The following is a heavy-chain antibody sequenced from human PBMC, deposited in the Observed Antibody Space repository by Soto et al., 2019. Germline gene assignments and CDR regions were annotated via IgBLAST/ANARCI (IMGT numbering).Heavy chain of an antibody. CDR3: ARDRSSGTYYWQPDAFDI. CDR1: GFTFSNYA. Sequence: GGSLRLSCAASGFTFSNYAMSWVRQAPGKGLEWVSVISGSGGSTYYADSVKGRFTISRDNSKNTLYLHMNSLRAEDTALYYCARDRSSGTYYWQPDAFDIWGQGTMVTVSS. V-gene: IGHV3-23*01. D-gene: IGHD1-26*01. CDR2: ISGSGGST. J-gene: IGHJ3*02.